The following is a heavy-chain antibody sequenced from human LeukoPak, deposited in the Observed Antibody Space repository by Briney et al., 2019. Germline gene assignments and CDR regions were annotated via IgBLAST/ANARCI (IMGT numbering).Heavy chain of an antibody. CDR1: GFTFSSYS. D-gene: IGHD1-1*01. CDR3: ARGTRTTGTTWSRPDWSDP. J-gene: IGHJ5*02. Sequence: GGSLRLFCAASGFTFSSYSMNWFRQAPGKGLEWVSSISSSSSYIYYADSVKGRFTISRDNAKNSLYLQMNSLRAEDTAVYYCARGTRTTGTTWSRPDWSDPWGQGTLVTVSS. CDR2: ISSSSSYI. V-gene: IGHV3-21*01.